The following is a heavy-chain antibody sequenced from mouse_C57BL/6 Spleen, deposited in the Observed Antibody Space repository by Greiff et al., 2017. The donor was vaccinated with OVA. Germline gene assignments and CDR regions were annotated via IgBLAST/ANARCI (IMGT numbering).Heavy chain of an antibody. V-gene: IGHV1-81*01. CDR3: AGFSPGGNVDMDY. D-gene: IGHD1-1*02. Sequence: VQLVESGAELARPGASVKLSCKASGYTFTSYGISWVKQRPGQGLEWIGEIYPRSGNTYYNEKFKGKATLTADKSSSTAYMELRSLTSEDSAVYVCAGFSPGGNVDMDYWGQGTSVTVSS. J-gene: IGHJ4*01. CDR2: IYPRSGNT. CDR1: GYTFTSYG.